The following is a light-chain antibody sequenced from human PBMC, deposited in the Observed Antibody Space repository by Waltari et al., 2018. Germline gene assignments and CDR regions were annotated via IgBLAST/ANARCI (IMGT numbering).Light chain of an antibody. CDR3: QQYGSSPFT. J-gene: IGKJ2*01. V-gene: IGKV3-20*01. CDR1: LGFSTTY. Sequence: ETLLTQSPGTLSLSPGERATLSCRASLGFSTTYLAWYQQTPGQAPRLLIYSASSRAAGIPTRFSGSGFGTDFTLTINRLEPEDSAVYYCQQYGSSPFTFGQGTKLEIK. CDR2: SAS.